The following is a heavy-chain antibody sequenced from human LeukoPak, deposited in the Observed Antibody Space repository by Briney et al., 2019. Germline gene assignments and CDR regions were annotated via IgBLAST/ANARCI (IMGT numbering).Heavy chain of an antibody. CDR2: IIPIFGTA. CDR3: ASGSYYVGYYYGMDV. D-gene: IGHD3-10*01. Sequence: SVKVSCKASGYTFTSYGISWVRQAPGQGLEWMGGIIPIFGTANYAQKFQGRVTITADESTSTAYMELSSLRSEDTAVYYCASGSYYVGYYYGMDVWGQGTTVTVSS. V-gene: IGHV1-69*13. CDR1: GYTFTSYG. J-gene: IGHJ6*02.